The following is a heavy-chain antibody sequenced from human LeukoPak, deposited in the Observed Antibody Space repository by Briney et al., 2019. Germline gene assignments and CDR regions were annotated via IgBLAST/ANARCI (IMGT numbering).Heavy chain of an antibody. CDR2: IYYSGST. D-gene: IGHD4-17*01. CDR1: GVSISSSTYY. CDR3: ARTYGDYDDAFDV. V-gene: IGHV4-39*01. J-gene: IGHJ3*01. Sequence: SETLSLTCTVSGVSISSSTYYWGWVRQPPGKGLGGIGSIYYSGSTYNHPSLKSRVTIFVDTSKNQFSLKLSSVTATDTAVYYCARTYGDYDDAFDVWGQGTMVTVSS.